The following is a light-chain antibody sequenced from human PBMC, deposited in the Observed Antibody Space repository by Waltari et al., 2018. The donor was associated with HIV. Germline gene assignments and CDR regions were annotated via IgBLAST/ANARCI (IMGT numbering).Light chain of an antibody. V-gene: IGLV2-14*01. CDR2: EVS. CDR1: SSDVGGYNY. Sequence: QSALTQPASVSGSPGQSIPISCPGTSSDVGGYNYVSWYQQHPGKAPKLLIYEVSNRPSGISNRFSGSKSGNTASLTISGLQAEDEADYYCCSYASSTTLDVFGGGTKLTVL. J-gene: IGLJ2*01. CDR3: CSYASSTTLDV.